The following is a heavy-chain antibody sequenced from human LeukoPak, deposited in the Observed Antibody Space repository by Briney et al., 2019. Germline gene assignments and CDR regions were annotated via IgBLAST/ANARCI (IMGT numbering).Heavy chain of an antibody. D-gene: IGHD3-10*01. J-gene: IGHJ4*02. CDR2: FDPEDGET. V-gene: IGHV1-24*01. Sequence: GASVKVSCKVSGYTLTELSMHWVRQAPGKGLEWMGGFDPEDGETIYAQKFQGRVTMTEDTSTDTAYMELSSLRSEDTAVYYCATVIARRISMVRGVTLGYWGQGTLVTVSS. CDR1: GYTLTELS. CDR3: ATVIARRISMVRGVTLGY.